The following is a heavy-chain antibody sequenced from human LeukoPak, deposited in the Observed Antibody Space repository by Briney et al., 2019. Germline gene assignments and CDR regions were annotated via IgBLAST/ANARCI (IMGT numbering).Heavy chain of an antibody. CDR3: ARAPATAETYYYYYMDV. D-gene: IGHD2-21*02. CDR2: IIPIFGTA. Sequence: ASVKVSCKASGGTFSSYAISWVRQAPGQGLEWMGGIIPIFGTANYAQKFQGRVTITTDESTSTAYMELSSLRSEDTAVYYCARAPATAETYYYYYMDVWGKGTTVTVSS. J-gene: IGHJ6*03. CDR1: GGTFSSYA. V-gene: IGHV1-69*05.